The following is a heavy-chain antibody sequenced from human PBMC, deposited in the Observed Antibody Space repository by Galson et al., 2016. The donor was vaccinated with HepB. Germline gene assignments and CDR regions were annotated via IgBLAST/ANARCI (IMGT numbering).Heavy chain of an antibody. V-gene: IGHV1-18*04. J-gene: IGHJ6*02. Sequence: SVKVSCKASGYPFMSYAITWVRQSRGKGLEWVGWIAAYNGDTEYAQKLRDRVTLTTDTSTNTAHTELRSLTSDDTAVYYCAKGTTGFHSSFGVVTYGMDVWGQGTTVTVSS. CDR2: IAAYNGDT. CDR3: AKGTTGFHSSFGVVTYGMDV. D-gene: IGHD3-3*01. CDR1: GYPFMSYA.